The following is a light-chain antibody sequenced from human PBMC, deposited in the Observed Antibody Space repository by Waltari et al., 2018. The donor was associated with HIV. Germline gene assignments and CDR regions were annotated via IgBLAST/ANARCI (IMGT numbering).Light chain of an antibody. Sequence: QSALTQPASVSGSPGPSITISCTGTRSDVGCYNLVSWYQQHPGKAPKLMIYEGSKRPSGVSNRFSGSKSGNTASLTISGLQAEDEADYYCCSYAGSSTYVVFGGGTKLTVL. CDR2: EGS. CDR1: RSDVGCYNL. CDR3: CSYAGSSTYVV. J-gene: IGLJ2*01. V-gene: IGLV2-23*01.